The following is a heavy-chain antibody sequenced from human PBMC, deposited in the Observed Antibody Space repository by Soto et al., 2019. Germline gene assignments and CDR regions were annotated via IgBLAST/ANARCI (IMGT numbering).Heavy chain of an antibody. J-gene: IGHJ6*02. V-gene: IGHV5-10-1*03. CDR1: GYSFTSYW. CDR2: LDPSDSYT. Sequence: EVQLVQSGAEVKKPGESLRISCKGSGYSFTSYWISWVRQMPGKGLEWMGRLDPSDSYTNYSPSFQGHVTISADKSISTAYLQWSSLKASDTAMYYCARRAAGRSYYYYGMDVWGQGTTVTVSS. CDR3: ARRAAGRSYYYYGMDV. D-gene: IGHD6-13*01.